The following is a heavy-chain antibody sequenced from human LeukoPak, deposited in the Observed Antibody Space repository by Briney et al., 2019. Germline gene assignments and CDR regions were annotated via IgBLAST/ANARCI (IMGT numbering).Heavy chain of an antibody. CDR2: IDWDDDK. Sequence: ESGPALVKPTQTLTLTCTFSGFSLSTSGMRVGWIRQPPGKALEWLARIDWDDDKFYSTSLKTRPTISKDTSKNRVVLTMTNMDPVDTATYYCARMGRYFDWFLDYWGQGTLVTVSS. D-gene: IGHD3-9*01. CDR3: ARMGRYFDWFLDY. CDR1: GFSLSTSGMR. J-gene: IGHJ4*02. V-gene: IGHV2-70*04.